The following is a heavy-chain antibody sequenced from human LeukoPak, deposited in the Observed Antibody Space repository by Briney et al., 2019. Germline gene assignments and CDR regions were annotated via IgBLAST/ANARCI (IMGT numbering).Heavy chain of an antibody. CDR3: ARGALASRYHFDH. Sequence: PSETLSLTCTVSGGSIGTYYWSWIRQPPGKGLEWIGYIYNSGSTNYDPSLKSRVTISIDTSKNQFSLKLSSVTAADTAVYYCARGALASRYHFDHWGQGTLVTVSS. CDR1: GGSIGTYY. D-gene: IGHD2-2*02. CDR2: IYNSGST. V-gene: IGHV4-59*08. J-gene: IGHJ4*02.